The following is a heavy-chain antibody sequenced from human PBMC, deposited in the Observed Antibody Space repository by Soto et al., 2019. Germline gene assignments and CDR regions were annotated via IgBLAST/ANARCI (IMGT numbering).Heavy chain of an antibody. J-gene: IGHJ5*02. CDR2: IIPIFGTA. CDR3: ARTRLGAVNCDFWRKNWFDP. V-gene: IGHV1-69*01. CDR1: GGTFSSYA. D-gene: IGHD3-3*01. Sequence: QVQLVQSGAEVKKPGSSVKVSCKASGGTFSSYAISWVRQAPGQGLEWMGGIIPIFGTANYAQKFQGRVTITADESTSTAYMELSSLRSEDTAVYYCARTRLGAVNCDFWRKNWFDPWGQGTLVTVSS.